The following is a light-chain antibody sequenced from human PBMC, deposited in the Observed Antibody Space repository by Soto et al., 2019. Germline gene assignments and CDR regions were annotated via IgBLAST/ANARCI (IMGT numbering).Light chain of an antibody. CDR2: DVS. CDR1: QDIRGA. V-gene: IGKV1-13*02. CDR3: QQFNTYPII. J-gene: IGKJ5*01. Sequence: AIQLTQSPSSLSASVGDRVTITCRASQDIRGALAWYQQQPGKPPKLLIFDVSTLQSGVPSRFSGSGSGTDFTLTISSLQPEDFATYYCQQFNTYPIIFGQGTRQEIK.